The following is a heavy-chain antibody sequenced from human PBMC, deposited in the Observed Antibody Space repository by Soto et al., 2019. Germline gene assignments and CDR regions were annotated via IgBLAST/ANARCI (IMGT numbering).Heavy chain of an antibody. D-gene: IGHD3-3*01. V-gene: IGHV1-18*04. CDR1: GYTFTSYG. CDR3: ARDPTPPDYDFWSGYWSSYYYYGMDV. Sequence: SVKVSCKASGYTFTSYGISWVRQAPGQGLEWMGWISAYNGNTNYAQKLQGRVTMTTDTSTSTAYMELRRLRSDDTAVYYCARDPTPPDYDFWSGYWSSYYYYGMDVWGQGTTVTLSS. CDR2: ISAYNGNT. J-gene: IGHJ6*02.